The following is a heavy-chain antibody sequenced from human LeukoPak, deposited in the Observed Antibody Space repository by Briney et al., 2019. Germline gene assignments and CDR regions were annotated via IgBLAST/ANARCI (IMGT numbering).Heavy chain of an antibody. V-gene: IGHV3-23*01. CDR2: ISTTGGST. J-gene: IGHJ4*02. Sequence: GGSLRLSCAASGFSFNNYAMSWVRQAPGKGLEWVSAISTTGGSTYYADSVKGRFTVSRDNSKNTLSLQMDSLRVEDTALYYCAKDWTTVVTPKGYYFDSWGQGTLLTASS. CDR1: GFSFNNYA. CDR3: AKDWTTVVTPKGYYFDS. D-gene: IGHD4-23*01.